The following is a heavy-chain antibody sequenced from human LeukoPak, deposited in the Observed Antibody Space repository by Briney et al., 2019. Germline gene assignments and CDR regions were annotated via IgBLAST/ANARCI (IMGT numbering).Heavy chain of an antibody. CDR3: AKDRGDFDAFDI. D-gene: IGHD3-16*01. V-gene: IGHV3-30*02. J-gene: IGHJ3*02. CDR2: IRYDGINK. Sequence: GGSLRLSCAASGFTFSSYGMHWVRQAPGKGLEWVAFIRYDGINKYYADSVKGRFTISRDSSKNTPYLQMNSLRAEDTAVYYCAKDRGDFDAFDIWGQGTMVTVSS. CDR1: GFTFSSYG.